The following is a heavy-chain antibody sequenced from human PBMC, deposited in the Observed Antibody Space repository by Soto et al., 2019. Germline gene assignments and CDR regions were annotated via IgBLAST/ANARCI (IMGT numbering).Heavy chain of an antibody. Sequence: ASVKVSCKASGYSLSILSVHWVRQAPGKGLEWMGVFDREVGEAIYAQKFQDRVTMTADTSTDTAYMDLNSLRSDDTAVYYCATDLLLHGMDIWGQGTTVTVSS. V-gene: IGHV1-24*01. CDR2: FDREVGEA. CDR3: ATDLLLHGMDI. CDR1: GYSLSILS. J-gene: IGHJ6*02.